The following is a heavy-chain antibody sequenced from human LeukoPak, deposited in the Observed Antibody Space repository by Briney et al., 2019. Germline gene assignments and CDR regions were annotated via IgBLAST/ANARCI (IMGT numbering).Heavy chain of an antibody. CDR2: VDPEDDKN. CDR3: ATDHQWQLLGY. J-gene: IGHJ4*02. Sequence: ASVTVSCKVSGNTLSELSIHWVRQAPGKGLEWMGGVDPEDDKNIYAQKFQGRVTMTEDTSTDTAYMELSNLRSEDTAVYYCATDHQWQLLGYWGQGTLVTVSS. CDR1: GNTLSELS. V-gene: IGHV1-24*01. D-gene: IGHD1-26*01.